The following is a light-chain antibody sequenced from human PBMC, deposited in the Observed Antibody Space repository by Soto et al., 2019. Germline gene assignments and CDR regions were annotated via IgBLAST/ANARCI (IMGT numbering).Light chain of an antibody. CDR2: DSS. CDR3: QQRSDWPST. V-gene: IGKV3-11*01. CDR1: QSVGTY. J-gene: IGKJ4*01. Sequence: EIVLTQSPATLSLSPGERATLSCRASQSVGTYFAWYQQKPGQAPRLLIYDSSNRATGIPARFSGSGSGTDFTLTISSLDPEDFAVYYCQQRSDWPSTFGGGTKLEIK.